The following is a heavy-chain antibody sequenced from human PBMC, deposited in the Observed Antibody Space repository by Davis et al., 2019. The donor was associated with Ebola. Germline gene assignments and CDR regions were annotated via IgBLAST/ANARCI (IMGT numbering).Heavy chain of an antibody. Sequence: ASVKVSCKASGYTFTGYYMHWVRQAPGQGLEWMGWINPNSGGTNYAQKLQGRVTMTTDTSTSTAYMELRSLRSDDTAVYYCARDTYYYDSSGYSTPYFDYWGQGTLVTVSS. CDR3: ARDTYYYDSSGYSTPYFDY. V-gene: IGHV1-2*02. CDR2: INPNSGGT. J-gene: IGHJ4*02. CDR1: GYTFTGYY. D-gene: IGHD3-22*01.